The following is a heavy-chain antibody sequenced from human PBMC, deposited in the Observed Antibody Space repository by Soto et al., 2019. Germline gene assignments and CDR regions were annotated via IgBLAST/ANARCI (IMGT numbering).Heavy chain of an antibody. CDR2: IDPSDSYT. D-gene: IGHD3-22*01. CDR1: GYSFTSYW. J-gene: IGHJ5*02. V-gene: IGHV5-10-1*01. Sequence: GASLKISCKGSGYSFTSYWISWVRQMPGKGLEWMGRIDPSDSYTNYSPSFQGHVTISADKSISTDYLQGSSLKASDTAMYYCARYPPDYYDSSGYPDWFDPWGQGTLVTVSS. CDR3: ARYPPDYYDSSGYPDWFDP.